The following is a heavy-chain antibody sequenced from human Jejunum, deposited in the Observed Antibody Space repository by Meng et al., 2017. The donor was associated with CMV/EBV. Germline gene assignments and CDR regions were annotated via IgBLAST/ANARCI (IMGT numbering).Heavy chain of an antibody. D-gene: IGHD1/OR15-1a*01. Sequence: GYILRDHYIYWVRRAPGQGLEWMGWINPKSGAMNYENKFQGRVAMTSDTSFSTAYMELRSLRSDDRAVYYCARGGTELEHRRSWFDPWGQRTLVTVSS. V-gene: IGHV1-2*02. CDR3: ARGGTELEHRRSWFDP. CDR2: INPKSGAM. CDR1: GYILRDHY. J-gene: IGHJ5*02.